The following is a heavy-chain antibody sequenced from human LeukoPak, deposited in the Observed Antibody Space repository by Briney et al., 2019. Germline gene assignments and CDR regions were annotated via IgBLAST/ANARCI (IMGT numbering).Heavy chain of an antibody. Sequence: PGGSLRLSCAASGFTFSSYAMSWVRQAPGKGLEWVSAITSNGGSTYYADSVKGRFTISRDNSKNTLYLQMNSLRAEDTAVFYCAKDGWGQNYYYYMDVWGRGTTVTVSS. CDR3: AKDGWGQNYYYYMDV. D-gene: IGHD6-19*01. CDR1: GFTFSSYA. CDR2: ITSNGGST. J-gene: IGHJ6*03. V-gene: IGHV3-23*01.